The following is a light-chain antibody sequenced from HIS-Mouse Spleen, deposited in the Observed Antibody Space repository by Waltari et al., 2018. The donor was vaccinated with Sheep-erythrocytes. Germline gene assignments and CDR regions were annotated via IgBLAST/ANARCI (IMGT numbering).Light chain of an antibody. CDR2: DAS. V-gene: IGKV1-13*02. J-gene: IGKJ2*01. CDR3: QQFNSYLYT. CDR1: QGISSA. Sequence: AIQLTQSPSSLSASVGDRVTITCRASQGISSALAWYQQKPGKAPKLLISDASSLESGVPARFSGGGSGTDFTLTISSLQPEDFATYYCQQFNSYLYTFGQGTKLEIK.